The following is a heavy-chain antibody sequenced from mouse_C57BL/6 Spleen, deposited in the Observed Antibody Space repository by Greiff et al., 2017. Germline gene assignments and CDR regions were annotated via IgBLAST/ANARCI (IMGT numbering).Heavy chain of an antibody. D-gene: IGHD2-3*01. J-gene: IGHJ3*01. CDR1: GYTFTSYW. V-gene: IGHV1-69*01. CDR2: IDPSDSYT. CDR3: AREAVTTRGFAY. Sequence: QVQLQQPGAELVMPGASVKLSCKASGYTFTSYWMHWVKQRPGQGLEWIGEIDPSDSYTNYNQKFKVKSTLTVDKSSSTAYMQLSSLTSEDSAVDYCAREAVTTRGFAYWGQGTLVTVSA.